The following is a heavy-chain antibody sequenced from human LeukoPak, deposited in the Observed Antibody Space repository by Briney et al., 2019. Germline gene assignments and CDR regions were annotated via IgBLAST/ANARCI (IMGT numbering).Heavy chain of an antibody. V-gene: IGHV4-34*01. CDR2: INHSGST. D-gene: IGHD4-4*01. J-gene: IGHJ4*02. Sequence: SETLSLTCAVYGGSFSGYYWSWIRQPPGKGLEWIGEINHSGSTNYNPSLKSRVTISVDTSKNQFSLKLSSVTAADTAVYYYARSRTVTKSKKRGSFDYWGQGTLVTVSS. CDR1: GGSFSGYY. CDR3: ARSRTVTKSKKRGSFDY.